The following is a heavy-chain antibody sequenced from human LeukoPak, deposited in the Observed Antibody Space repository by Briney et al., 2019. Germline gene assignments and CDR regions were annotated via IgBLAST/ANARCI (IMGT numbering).Heavy chain of an antibody. J-gene: IGHJ6*03. CDR3: AKADSSGSYYSYYYMDV. CDR1: GYSISTSYY. Sequence: PSETLFLTCTVSGYSISTSYYWGWIRQPPGKGLEWIGSIYHSGNTYYNPSLKSRVTISVDTSKNQFSLKLNSVTAADTAVYYCAKADSSGSYYSYYYMDVWGKGTTVTISS. D-gene: IGHD3-10*01. CDR2: IYHSGNT. V-gene: IGHV4-38-2*02.